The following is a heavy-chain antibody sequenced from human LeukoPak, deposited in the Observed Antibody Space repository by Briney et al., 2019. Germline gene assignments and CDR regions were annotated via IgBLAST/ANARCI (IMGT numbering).Heavy chain of an antibody. Sequence: SETLSLTCTVSGGSISSYYWSWIRQPPGKGLEWIGYIYYSGSTNYNPSLKSRVTISVDTSKTQFSLKLSSVTAADTAVYYCARSFMVVVPAATYYYYYYMDVWGKGTAVTVSS. CDR2: IYYSGST. D-gene: IGHD2-2*01. J-gene: IGHJ6*03. CDR3: ARSFMVVVPAATYYYYYYMDV. V-gene: IGHV4-59*08. CDR1: GGSISSYY.